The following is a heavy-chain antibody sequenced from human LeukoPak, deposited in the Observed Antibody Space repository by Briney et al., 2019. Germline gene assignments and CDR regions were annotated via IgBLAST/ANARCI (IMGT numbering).Heavy chain of an antibody. CDR1: GFTLSAYW. V-gene: IGHV3-74*01. CDR3: VKVAIAAAGTGGTDY. Sequence: GGSLRLSCAASGFTLSAYWMHWVRQAPGKGLMWVSRIEGDGNRITYADSVKGRFTISRDNSKNTLYLQMSSLRVEDTAVYYCVKVAIAAAGTGGTDYWGQGTLVTVSS. CDR2: IEGDGNRI. J-gene: IGHJ4*02. D-gene: IGHD6-13*01.